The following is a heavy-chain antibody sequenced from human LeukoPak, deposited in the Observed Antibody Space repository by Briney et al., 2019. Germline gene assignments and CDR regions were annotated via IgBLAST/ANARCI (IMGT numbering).Heavy chain of an antibody. CDR2: TYYRSKWYN. D-gene: IGHD3-10*01. CDR1: GDSVSSNSAA. V-gene: IGHV6-1*01. Sequence: SQTLSLTCAISGDSVSSNSAAWNWIRQSPSRGLEWLGRTYYRSKWYNDYAVSVKSRITINPDTSKNQFSLQLNSVTPEDTAVYYCARGREYYYGSGSYDPFDYWGQGTLVTVSS. J-gene: IGHJ4*02. CDR3: ARGREYYYGSGSYDPFDY.